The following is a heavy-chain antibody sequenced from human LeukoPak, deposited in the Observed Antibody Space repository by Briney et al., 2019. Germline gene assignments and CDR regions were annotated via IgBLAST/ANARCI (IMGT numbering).Heavy chain of an antibody. J-gene: IGHJ4*02. CDR1: GGSISGYY. Sequence: SETLSLTCTVSGGSISGYYWSWIRQPAGKGLEWIGRVYTSGSTNYNPSLKSRVTMSVDTSKNQFSLKLSSVTAADTAVYYCAREHCSSTSCYKVFDYWGQGTLVTVSS. CDR3: AREHCSSTSCYKVFDY. V-gene: IGHV4-4*07. D-gene: IGHD2-2*02. CDR2: VYTSGST.